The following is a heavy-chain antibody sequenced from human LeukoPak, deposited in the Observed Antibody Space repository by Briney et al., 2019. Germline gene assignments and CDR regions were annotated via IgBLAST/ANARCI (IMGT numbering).Heavy chain of an antibody. CDR2: IDPDGSHK. CDR1: GGSISNSTYY. Sequence: PSDTLSLTCTVSGGSISNSTYYWGWVRQPPGKGLEWVANIDPDGSHKYYVDSVKGRFTISRDNAKNSVYLQMNSLRAEDTAVYYCSGRDDSRNPWAYWGQGTLVSVSS. D-gene: IGHD4-11*01. CDR3: SGRDDSRNPWAY. J-gene: IGHJ4*02. V-gene: IGHV3-7*01.